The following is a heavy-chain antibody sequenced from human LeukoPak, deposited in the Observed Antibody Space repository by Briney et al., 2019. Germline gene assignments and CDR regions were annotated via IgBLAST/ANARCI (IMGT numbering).Heavy chain of an antibody. CDR3: AREDHSKYEY. CDR2: IKQDGSEK. Sequence: GGSLRLSCVASGFPFSSHWMSWVRQAPGKGPEWVASIKQDGSEKFYMDSVKGRFTISKDNAKNSLYLQMNSLRAEDTAVYYCAREDHSKYEYWGQGTLVTVRS. CDR1: GFPFSSHW. D-gene: IGHD4-11*01. J-gene: IGHJ4*02. V-gene: IGHV3-7*01.